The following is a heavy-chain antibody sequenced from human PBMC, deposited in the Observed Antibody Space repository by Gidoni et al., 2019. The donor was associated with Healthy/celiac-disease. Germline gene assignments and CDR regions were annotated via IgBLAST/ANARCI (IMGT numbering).Heavy chain of an antibody. D-gene: IGHD3-3*01. CDR3: ARDLREYYDFWSGYFKSYGMDV. Sequence: EVQLVESVGGLVTPGGSLRLSCAASGFTFSSYSMNWVRQGPGTGLEWASSISSSSSYIYYADSVKGRFTIARDNDKNSLYLKMNSLRAEDTAVYYWARDLREYYDFWSGYFKSYGMDVWGQGTTVTVSS. J-gene: IGHJ6*02. CDR1: GFTFSSYS. CDR2: ISSSSSYI. V-gene: IGHV3-21*01.